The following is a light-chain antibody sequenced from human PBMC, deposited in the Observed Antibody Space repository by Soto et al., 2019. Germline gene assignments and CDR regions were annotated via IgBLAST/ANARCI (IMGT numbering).Light chain of an antibody. Sequence: DIQMTQSPSSLSASVGDRVTITCRASQDISNYLAWYQQKSGEVPKLLIFAASFLQSGVPARFSGRGSGTDFTLTISSLQPEDVATYYCQKYFGVPWTIGQGTKVEI. CDR3: QKYFGVPWT. V-gene: IGKV1-27*01. J-gene: IGKJ1*01. CDR2: AAS. CDR1: QDISNY.